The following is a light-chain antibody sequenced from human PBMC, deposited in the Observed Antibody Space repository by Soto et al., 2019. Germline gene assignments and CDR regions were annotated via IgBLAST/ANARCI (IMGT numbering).Light chain of an antibody. J-gene: IGKJ4*01. CDR3: QQCDNLPLT. CDR1: QDVRNG. V-gene: IGKV1-33*01. Sequence: DIQMTQSPSSLSASIGDRVIITCQASQDVRNGLNWYQQKPGKVPKLLIYDSSNLETGVTSRFSGSGSGTDFSFTISSLQPEDIATYYCQQCDNLPLTFGGGTKVEIK. CDR2: DSS.